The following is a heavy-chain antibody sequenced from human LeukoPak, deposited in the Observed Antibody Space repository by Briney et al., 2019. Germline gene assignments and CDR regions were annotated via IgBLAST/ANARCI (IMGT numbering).Heavy chain of an antibody. CDR3: ARGRYSSSINSMDV. CDR2: IIPIFGTA. Sequence: SVTVSCMASGGTFSSYTSSWVRQAPGQGLEWMGGIIPIFGTANYAQKFQGRVTITADESTSTAYMELSSLRSEDTAVYYCARGRYSSSINSMDVWGQGTTVTVSS. J-gene: IGHJ6*02. CDR1: GGTFSSYT. D-gene: IGHD6-6*01. V-gene: IGHV1-69*13.